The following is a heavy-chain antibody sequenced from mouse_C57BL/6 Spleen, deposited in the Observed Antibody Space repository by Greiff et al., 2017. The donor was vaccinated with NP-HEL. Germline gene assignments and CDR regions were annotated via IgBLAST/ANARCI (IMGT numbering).Heavy chain of an antibody. CDR1: GYTFTSYW. CDR3: ARSDYYGSHFDY. J-gene: IGHJ2*01. D-gene: IGHD1-1*01. Sequence: QVQLQQPGTELVKPGASVKLSCKASGYTFTSYWMHWVKQRPGQGLEWIGNINPSNGGTNYNEKFKSKATLTVDKSSSTAYMQLSSLTSKDSAVYYCARSDYYGSHFDYWGQGTTLTVSS. CDR2: INPSNGGT. V-gene: IGHV1-53*01.